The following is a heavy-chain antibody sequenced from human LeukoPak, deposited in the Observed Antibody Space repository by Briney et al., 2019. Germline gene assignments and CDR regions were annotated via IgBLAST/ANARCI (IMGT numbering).Heavy chain of an antibody. Sequence: GGSLRLSCAASGFTFSTYWMSWVRQAPGKGLEGVANIKQDGSEKYYVDSVKGRFTISRDNAKNSLYLQMNSLRAEDTAVYYCARGVYDSSGYYYVFDYWGQGTLVTVSP. D-gene: IGHD3-22*01. CDR3: ARGVYDSSGYYYVFDY. CDR1: GFTFSTYW. J-gene: IGHJ4*02. CDR2: IKQDGSEK. V-gene: IGHV3-7*01.